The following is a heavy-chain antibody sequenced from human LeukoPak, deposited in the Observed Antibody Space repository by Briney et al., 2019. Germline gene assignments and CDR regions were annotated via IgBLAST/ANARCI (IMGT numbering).Heavy chain of an antibody. CDR1: GGSISSSSYY. Sequence: SETLSLTCTVSGGSISSSSYYWGWIRQPPGKGLEWIGSIYYSGSTYYNPSLKSRVTISVDTSKNQFSLKLSSVTAADTAVYYCARDWGEVDTAMVSIPEPFDYWGQGTLVTVSS. D-gene: IGHD5-18*01. J-gene: IGHJ4*02. CDR3: ARDWGEVDTAMVSIPEPFDY. CDR2: IYYSGST. V-gene: IGHV4-39*07.